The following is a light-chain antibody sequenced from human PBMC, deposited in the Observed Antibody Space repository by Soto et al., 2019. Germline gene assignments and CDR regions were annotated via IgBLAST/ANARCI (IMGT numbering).Light chain of an antibody. CDR1: SSNIGNNA. CDR2: YDD. CDR3: ATWDDSLNGPV. Sequence: QSVLTQPPSVSEAPRQRVTISCSGSSSNIGNNAVHWYQQLPGKAPKLLIYYDDLVPSGVSDRFSGSKSGTSASLAISGLQYEDEGDYYCATWDDSLNGPVFGGGTKVTVL. J-gene: IGLJ2*01. V-gene: IGLV1-36*01.